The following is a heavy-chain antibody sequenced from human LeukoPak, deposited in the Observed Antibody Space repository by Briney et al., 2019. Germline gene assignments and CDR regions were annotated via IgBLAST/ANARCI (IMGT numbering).Heavy chain of an antibody. CDR2: IYYSGST. CDR1: GGSVSSGSYY. D-gene: IGHD3-3*01. Sequence: SETLSLTCTVSGGSVSSGSYYWSWIRQPPGKGLEWIGYIYYSGSTNYNPSLKSRVTISVDTSKNQFSLKLSSVTAADTAVYYCAREDFWSGYATVYWGQGTLVTVSS. V-gene: IGHV4-61*01. CDR3: AREDFWSGYATVY. J-gene: IGHJ4*02.